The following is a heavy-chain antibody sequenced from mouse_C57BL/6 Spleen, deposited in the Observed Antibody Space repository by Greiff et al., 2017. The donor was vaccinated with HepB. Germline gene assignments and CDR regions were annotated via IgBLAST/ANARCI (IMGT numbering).Heavy chain of an antibody. CDR2: IDPNSGGT. V-gene: IGHV1-72*01. CDR3: AREAFTTVVEGAWFAY. J-gene: IGHJ3*01. CDR1: GYTFTSYW. Sequence: QVQLQQPGAELVKPGASVKLSCKASGYTFTSYWMHWVKQRPGRGLEWIGRIDPNSGGTKYNEKFKSKATLTVDKPSSTAYMQRSSLTSEDSAVYYWAREAFTTVVEGAWFAYWGQGTLVTVSA. D-gene: IGHD1-1*01.